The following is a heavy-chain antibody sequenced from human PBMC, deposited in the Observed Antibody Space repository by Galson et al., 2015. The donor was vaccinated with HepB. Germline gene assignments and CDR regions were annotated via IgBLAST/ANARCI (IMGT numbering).Heavy chain of an antibody. V-gene: IGHV1-18*01. J-gene: IGHJ5*02. D-gene: IGHD2-15*01. CDR1: GYTFSTYS. CDR2: ISAYNRKT. CDR3: ARGALVVGVAANLNNWFDP. Sequence: SVKVSCKVSGYTFSTYSVTWVRQAPGQGLEWMGWISAYNRKTNYAQKFQGRVSMTTDTSTSTVYMELRRLGSDDTAIYYCARGALVVGVAANLNNWFDPWGQGTLVTVSS.